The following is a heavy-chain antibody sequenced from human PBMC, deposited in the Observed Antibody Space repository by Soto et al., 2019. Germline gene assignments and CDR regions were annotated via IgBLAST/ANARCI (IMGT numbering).Heavy chain of an antibody. CDR2: ISNDGSSQ. CDR1: GFTLSSYE. Sequence: GGSLRLSCAASGFTLSSYEMHWVRQAPGKGLEWVAVISNDGSSQYYADTVKGRFTISRDNSKNTLYLQMNSLSTEDTALYYCVKDTGYYDVRGALDIWGQGTMVTVSS. J-gene: IGHJ3*02. D-gene: IGHD3-22*01. V-gene: IGHV3-30*18. CDR3: VKDTGYYDVRGALDI.